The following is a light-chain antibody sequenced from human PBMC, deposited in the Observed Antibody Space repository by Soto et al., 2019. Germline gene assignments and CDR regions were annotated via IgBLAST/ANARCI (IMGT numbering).Light chain of an antibody. CDR2: GAS. CDR1: QTIRSNY. CDR3: QQYGSSPST. V-gene: IGKV3-20*01. J-gene: IGKJ1*01. Sequence: ETVLTQSPGTLSLSPGERATLSCRASQTIRSNYLAWYRQTPGQAPRLRIYGASNRPTGIADRLSGSGSGTDFPHISSSLEPEDFARYYCQQYGSSPSTFAQGTKVEI.